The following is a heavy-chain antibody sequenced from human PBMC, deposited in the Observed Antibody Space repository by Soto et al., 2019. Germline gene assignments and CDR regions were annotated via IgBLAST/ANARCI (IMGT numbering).Heavy chain of an antibody. CDR2: ISSVGTTT. CDR1: GFTISDYY. Sequence: QVQLVESGGGLVKPGGSLRLSCAASGFTISDYYMSWSRQAPGKGLEWVSYISSVGTTTYYADSVKGRFSISMDNAKNSLYLQMNSLRAEDTAVYYCARDQEGSGSHSLGYYSYGMDVWGQGTTVTVSS. CDR3: ARDQEGSGSHSLGYYSYGMDV. D-gene: IGHD3-10*01. J-gene: IGHJ6*01. V-gene: IGHV3-11*01.